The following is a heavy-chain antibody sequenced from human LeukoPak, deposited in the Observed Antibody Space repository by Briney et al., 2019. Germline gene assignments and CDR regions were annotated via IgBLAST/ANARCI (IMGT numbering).Heavy chain of an antibody. CDR3: ARGGVNPVDH. CDR2: MNEYSTTI. Sequence: GGSLRLSCAASGFPFNSFWTHWVRQAPGKGLVWVSDMNEYSTTIRYADSVEGRFTISRDNAKSILYLQMNNLRAEDTAMYFCARGGVNPVDHWGQGTLVTVSS. V-gene: IGHV3-74*01. CDR1: GFPFNSFW. J-gene: IGHJ4*02. D-gene: IGHD1-14*01.